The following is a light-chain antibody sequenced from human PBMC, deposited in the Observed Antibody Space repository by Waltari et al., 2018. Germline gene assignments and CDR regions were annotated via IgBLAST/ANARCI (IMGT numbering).Light chain of an antibody. J-gene: IGKJ1*01. CDR1: QGISNY. V-gene: IGKV1-9*01. CDR2: AAS. CDR3: QQLNSYQWT. Sequence: IQLTQSPPSLSASVGDRVTLTCRASQGISNYLAWYQQKPGRAPKLLIYAASTKQSGVPSRFSGSGSGRDFTLTISSLQPEDFATYYCQQLNSYQWTFGQGTKVEIK.